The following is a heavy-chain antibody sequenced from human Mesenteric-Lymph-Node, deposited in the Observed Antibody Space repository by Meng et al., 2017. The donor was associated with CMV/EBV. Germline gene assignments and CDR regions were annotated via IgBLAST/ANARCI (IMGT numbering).Heavy chain of an antibody. J-gene: IGHJ3*01. CDR2: IKRDGSEK. V-gene: IGHV3-7*01. Sequence: GESLKISCAASGFTFSSYWMSWVRQAPGKGPEWMANIKRDGSEKYYVDSVKARFTISRDNAKNSLYLQMNSLRAEDTAVYYCARDRGCSLTSCDKGGDAFDVWGLGTMVTVS. D-gene: IGHD2-2*02. CDR3: ARDRGCSLTSCDKGGDAFDV. CDR1: GFTFSSYW.